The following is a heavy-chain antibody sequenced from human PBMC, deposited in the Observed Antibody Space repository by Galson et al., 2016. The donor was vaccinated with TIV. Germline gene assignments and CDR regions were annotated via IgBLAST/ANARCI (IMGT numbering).Heavy chain of an antibody. CDR3: ARGPEYYDFWSGFSGDYCDY. CDR1: GCTFSTFP. CDR2: PIRRGDET. D-gene: IGHD3-3*01. J-gene: IGHJ4*02. Sequence: SLRLSCAASGCTFSTFPMSWVRQAPGKGLEWVSTPIRRGDETFYADSVQGRFPISRDTSTSTVFLQMNGLRAVDTAVSYGARGPEYYDFWSGFSGDYCDYWGQGTLVTVSS. V-gene: IGHV3-23*01.